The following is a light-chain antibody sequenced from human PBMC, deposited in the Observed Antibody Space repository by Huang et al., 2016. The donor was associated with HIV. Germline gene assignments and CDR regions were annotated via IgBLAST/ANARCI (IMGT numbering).Light chain of an antibody. Sequence: EIVLTQSPDFQSVTPKEKVTITCRASQSIGNRVHWYQQKPNQSSKLLIKYGSQSISGVPSRFSGSGSGTEFTLIISSLEAEDIATYYCHQSSRLPVTFGQGTKLEIK. CDR1: QSIGNR. J-gene: IGKJ2*01. V-gene: IGKV6-21*02. CDR2: YGS. CDR3: HQSSRLPVT.